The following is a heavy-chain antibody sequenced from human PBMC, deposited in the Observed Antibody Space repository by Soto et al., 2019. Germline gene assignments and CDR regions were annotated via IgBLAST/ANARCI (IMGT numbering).Heavy chain of an antibody. J-gene: IGHJ4*02. CDR2: ISYDGSNK. Sequence: QVQLVESGGGVVQPGRSLRLSCAASGFTFSSYGMHWVRQAPGKGLEWVAVISYDGSNKYYADSVKGRFTISRDNSKNTLYLQINSLRAEDTAVYYCAKDELAFDYWGQGTLVTVSS. CDR1: GFTFSSYG. D-gene: IGHD6-13*01. V-gene: IGHV3-30*18. CDR3: AKDELAFDY.